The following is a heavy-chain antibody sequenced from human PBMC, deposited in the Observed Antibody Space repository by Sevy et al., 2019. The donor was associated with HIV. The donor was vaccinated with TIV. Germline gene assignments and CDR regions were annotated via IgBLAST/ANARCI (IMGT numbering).Heavy chain of an antibody. D-gene: IGHD2-15*01. CDR1: GFTFSDYY. V-gene: IGHV3-11*01. CDR2: ISSSGSTI. CDR3: ARQDIVVVVAASGDAFDI. Sequence: GGSLRLSCAASGFTFSDYYMSWIRQAPGKGLEWVSYISSSGSTIYYADSLKGGFTIPRGNAKKSLYLQMNSLRAEARAVYYCARQDIVVVVAASGDAFDIWGQGTMVTVSS. J-gene: IGHJ3*02.